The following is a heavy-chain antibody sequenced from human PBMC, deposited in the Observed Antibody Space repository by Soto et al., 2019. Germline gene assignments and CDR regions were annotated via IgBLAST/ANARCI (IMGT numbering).Heavy chain of an antibody. CDR2: ISYDGSNK. V-gene: IGHV3-30*18. CDR1: GFTFSSYG. J-gene: IGHJ4*02. Sequence: QVQLVESGGGVVQPGRSLRLSCAASGFTFSSYGMHWVRQAPGKGLEWVAVISYDGSNKYYADSVKGRFTISRDNSKNTLYLQMNSLRAEDTAVYYCAKGDIPREVEWLSLIDYWGQGTLVTVSS. D-gene: IGHD3-3*01. CDR3: AKGDIPREVEWLSLIDY.